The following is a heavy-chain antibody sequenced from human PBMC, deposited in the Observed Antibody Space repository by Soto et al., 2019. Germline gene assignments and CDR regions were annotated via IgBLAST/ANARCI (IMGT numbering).Heavy chain of an antibody. D-gene: IGHD4-4*01. V-gene: IGHV3-53*01. Sequence: GSLRLSCAASGFTVSSNYMSWVRKAPGKGLEWVSVIYSGGSTYYADSVKGRFTISRDNSKNTLYLQMNSLRAEDTAVYYCARHTEDYSNYFDYYGMDVCGQGTTVTXSS. CDR1: GFTVSSNY. J-gene: IGHJ6*02. CDR2: IYSGGST. CDR3: ARHTEDYSNYFDYYGMDV.